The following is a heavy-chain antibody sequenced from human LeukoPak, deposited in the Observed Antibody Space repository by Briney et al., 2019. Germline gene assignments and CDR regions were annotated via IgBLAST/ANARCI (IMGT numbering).Heavy chain of an antibody. CDR3: ARGYSQIIW. J-gene: IGHJ4*02. CDR1: GFTFSSYW. D-gene: IGHD2-15*01. V-gene: IGHV3-53*01. CDR2: IYSGGST. Sequence: GGSLRLSCAASGFTFSSYWMSWVRRAPGKGLEWVSVIYSGGSTYYADSVKGRFTISRDNSKNTLYLQMNSLRAEDTAVYYCARGYSQIIWWGQGTLVTVSS.